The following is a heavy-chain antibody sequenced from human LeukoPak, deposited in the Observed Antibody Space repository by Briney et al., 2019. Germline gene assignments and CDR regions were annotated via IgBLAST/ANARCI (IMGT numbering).Heavy chain of an antibody. V-gene: IGHV1-69*01. J-gene: IGHJ6*03. D-gene: IGHD3-22*01. CDR1: GGTFSGYA. CDR2: IIPIFGTA. CDR3: ARDPPGGYYDSSGYYSPYYYYMDV. Sequence: ASVKVSCKASGGTFSGYAISWVRQAPGQGLEWMGGIIPIFGTANYAQKFQGGVTITADESTSTAYMELSSLRSEDTAVYYCARDPPGGYYDSSGYYSPYYYYMDVWGKGTTVTVSS.